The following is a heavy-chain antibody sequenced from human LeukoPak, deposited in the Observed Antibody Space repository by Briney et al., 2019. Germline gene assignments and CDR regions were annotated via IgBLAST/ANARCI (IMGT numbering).Heavy chain of an antibody. D-gene: IGHD6-19*01. CDR3: ARDQAVAEAEFDY. Sequence: GGSLRLSCAASGFTFSSYSMNWVRQAPGKGLVWVSRINSDGSSTSYADSVKGRFTISRDNAKNTLYLQMNSLRAEDTAVYYCARDQAVAEAEFDYWGQGTLVTVSS. CDR1: GFTFSSYS. CDR2: INSDGSST. V-gene: IGHV3-74*01. J-gene: IGHJ4*02.